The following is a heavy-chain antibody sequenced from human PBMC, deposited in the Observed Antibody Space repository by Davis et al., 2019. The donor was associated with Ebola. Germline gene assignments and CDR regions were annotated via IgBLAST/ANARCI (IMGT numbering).Heavy chain of an antibody. J-gene: IGHJ5*02. CDR3: AQLHVGGSWFDP. Sequence: GGSLRPSCPASGFTASSNYMSWVRQVQGKGLEWVSVSYSGGSTYSADTVKGRFTISSDNSKNTLYLQMNSLRAEDTAVYYCAQLHVGGSWFDPWGQGTLVTVSS. V-gene: IGHV3-53*01. CDR2: SYSGGST. D-gene: IGHD3-16*01. CDR1: GFTASSNY.